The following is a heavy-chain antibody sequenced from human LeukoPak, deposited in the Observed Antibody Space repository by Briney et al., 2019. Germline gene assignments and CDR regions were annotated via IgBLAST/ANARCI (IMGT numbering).Heavy chain of an antibody. J-gene: IGHJ6*03. CDR1: GGSFSTYY. Sequence: ETLSLTCAVYGGSFSTYYWSWIRQPPGKGLEWVSSIFPSGGEIHYADSVRGRFTISRDNSKSILSLQMNSLRAEDTAVYYCARDPAIFGVVPPYYYYMDVWGKGTTVTVSS. V-gene: IGHV3-53*01. CDR3: ARDPAIFGVVPPYYYYMDV. CDR2: IFPSGGEI. D-gene: IGHD3-3*01.